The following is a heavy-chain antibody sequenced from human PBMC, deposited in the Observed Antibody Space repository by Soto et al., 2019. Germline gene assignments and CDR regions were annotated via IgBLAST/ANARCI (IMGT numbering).Heavy chain of an antibody. CDR1: GYTFTGYY. D-gene: IGHD1-26*01. Sequence: ASVKVSCKASGYTFTGYYMHWVRQAPGQGLEWMGWINPNSGGTNYAQKFQGRVTMTRDTSISTAYMELSRLRSDDTAVYYCERDRSGSYAFDIWGQGTMVTVSS. J-gene: IGHJ3*02. V-gene: IGHV1-2*02. CDR2: INPNSGGT. CDR3: ERDRSGSYAFDI.